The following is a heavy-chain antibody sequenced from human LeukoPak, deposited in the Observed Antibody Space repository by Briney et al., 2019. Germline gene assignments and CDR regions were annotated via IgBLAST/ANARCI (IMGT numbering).Heavy chain of an antibody. J-gene: IGHJ6*03. CDR1: GGSFSGYY. V-gene: IGHV4-34*01. Sequence: PSETLSLTCAVYGGSFSGYYWSWIRQPPGRGLEWIGEINHSGSTNYNPSLKSRVTISVDTSKNQFSLKLSSVTAADTAVYYCARARLFVYYYYYLDVWGKGTTVTVSS. CDR3: ARARLFVYYYYYLDV. D-gene: IGHD4/OR15-4a*01. CDR2: INHSGST.